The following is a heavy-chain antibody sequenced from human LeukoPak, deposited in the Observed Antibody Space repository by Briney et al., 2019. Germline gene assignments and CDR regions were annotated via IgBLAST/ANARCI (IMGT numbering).Heavy chain of an antibody. V-gene: IGHV4-4*07. D-gene: IGHD6-19*01. CDR3: ARGEQWLVLGLGYAFDI. CDR2: IYTSGSN. Sequence: PSETLSLTCTVSGGSISIYYWSWIRQPAGKGLEWIGRIYTSGSNNYNPSLKSRVTMSVDTSKNQFSLKLSSVTAADTAVYYCARGEQWLVLGLGYAFDIWGQGTMVTVSS. J-gene: IGHJ3*02. CDR1: GGSISIYY.